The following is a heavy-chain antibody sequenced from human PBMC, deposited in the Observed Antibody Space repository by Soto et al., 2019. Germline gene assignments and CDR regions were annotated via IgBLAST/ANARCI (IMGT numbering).Heavy chain of an antibody. V-gene: IGHV3-48*01. J-gene: IGHJ5*02. CDR2: ISSSSSTI. Sequence: EVQLVESGGGLVQPGGSLRLSCAASGFTFSSYSMNWVRQAPGKGLEWVSYISSSSSTIYYADSVKGRFTISRDNAKNSLYLQMNSLRAEDTAVYYCARDSRDYDFWSTAWFDPWGQGTLVTVSS. CDR1: GFTFSSYS. D-gene: IGHD3-3*01. CDR3: ARDSRDYDFWSTAWFDP.